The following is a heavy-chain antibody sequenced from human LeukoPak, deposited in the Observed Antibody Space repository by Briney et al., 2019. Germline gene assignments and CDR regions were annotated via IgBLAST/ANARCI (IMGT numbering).Heavy chain of an antibody. CDR2: ISSSSSTI. CDR1: GFTFSSYS. D-gene: IGHD6-19*01. V-gene: IGHV3-48*01. CDR3: AKEGGWYSGGFDY. Sequence: GGSLRLSCAASGFTFSSYSMNWVRQAPGKGLERVSYISSSSSTIYYADSVKGRFTISRDNSKNTLYLQMNSLRAEDTAVYYCAKEGGWYSGGFDYWGQGTLVTVSS. J-gene: IGHJ4*02.